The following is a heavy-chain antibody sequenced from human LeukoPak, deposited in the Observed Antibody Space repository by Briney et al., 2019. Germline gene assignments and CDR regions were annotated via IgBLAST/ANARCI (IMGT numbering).Heavy chain of an antibody. CDR1: GYTFTGYY. Sequence: ASVKVSCKASGYTFTGYYMHWVRQAPGQXXXWMGWINPNSGGTNYAQKFQGRVTMTRDTSISTAYMELSRLRSDDTAVYYCTRDLGVDTTMIFFDYWGQGSLVTVSS. D-gene: IGHD5-18*01. V-gene: IGHV1-2*02. CDR2: INPNSGGT. CDR3: TRDLGVDTTMIFFDY. J-gene: IGHJ4*02.